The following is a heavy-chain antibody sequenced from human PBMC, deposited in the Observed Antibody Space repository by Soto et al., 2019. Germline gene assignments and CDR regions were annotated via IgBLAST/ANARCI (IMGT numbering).Heavy chain of an antibody. J-gene: IGHJ4*02. CDR1: GFTFSSYA. CDR3: AFPDDSSGFDY. CDR2: ISGSGGST. V-gene: IGHV3-23*01. D-gene: IGHD3-22*01. Sequence: EVQLLDSGGGLVQPGGSLRLSCAASGFTFSSYAMNWVRQAPGKGLEWVSSISGSGGSTYYADSVKGRFTISRDNSKNTLYLQMNSLRAEDTAVYYCAFPDDSSGFDYWGQGTLVTVSS.